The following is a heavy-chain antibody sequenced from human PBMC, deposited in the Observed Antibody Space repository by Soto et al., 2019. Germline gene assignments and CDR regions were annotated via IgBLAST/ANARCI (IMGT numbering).Heavy chain of an antibody. J-gene: IGHJ4*02. CDR3: ARGAIQLWCVDY. Sequence: SVKVSCKASGGTFSSYTISWVRQAPGQGLEWMGRIIPILGIANYAQKFQGRVTITADKSTSTAYMELSSLRSEDTAVYYCARGAIQLWCVDYWGQGTLVTVSS. V-gene: IGHV1-69*02. D-gene: IGHD5-18*01. CDR1: GGTFSSYT. CDR2: IIPILGIA.